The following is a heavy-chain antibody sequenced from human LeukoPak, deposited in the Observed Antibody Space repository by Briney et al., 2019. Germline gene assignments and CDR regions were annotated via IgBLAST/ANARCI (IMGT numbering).Heavy chain of an antibody. CDR2: INHSGST. V-gene: IGHV4-34*01. CDR3: AKSSVAEFDY. D-gene: IGHD6-19*01. J-gene: IGHJ4*02. CDR1: GGSFSGYY. Sequence: PSETLSLTCAVYGGSFSGYYWSWIRQPPGKGLEWMGEINHSGSTNYNPSLKSRVTISVDTSKNQFSLRLSSVTAADTAVYYCAKSSVAEFDYWGQGTLVTVSS.